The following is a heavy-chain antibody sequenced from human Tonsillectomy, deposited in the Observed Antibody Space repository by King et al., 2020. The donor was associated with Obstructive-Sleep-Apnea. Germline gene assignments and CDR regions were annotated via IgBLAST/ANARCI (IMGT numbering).Heavy chain of an antibody. V-gene: IGHV1-8*01. CDR1: GYTFNSYD. J-gene: IGHJ2*01. Sequence: QLVQSGAEVKKPGASVKVSCKASGYTFNSYDINWVRQATGQGLEWMGWMNPNSGNTGYAQKFQGRVTMTRNTSISTAYMELGSLRSEDTAVYYCARNKARGTQWRAPFRYFDLWGRGTLVTVSS. CDR3: ARNKARGTQWRAPFRYFDL. CDR2: MNPNSGNT. D-gene: IGHD6-19*01.